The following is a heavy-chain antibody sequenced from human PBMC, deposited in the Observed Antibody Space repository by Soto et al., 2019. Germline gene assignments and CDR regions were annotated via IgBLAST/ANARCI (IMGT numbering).Heavy chain of an antibody. CDR2: INPSGGST. Sequence: GESLKISCKASGYTFTSYYMHWVRQAPGQGLEWMGIINPSGGSTSYAQKFQGRVTMTRDTSTSTVYMELSSLRSEDTAVYYCARDPRPGYYDSSDLQSPGAFDIWGQGTMVTVSS. CDR1: GYTFTSYY. J-gene: IGHJ3*02. CDR3: ARDPRPGYYDSSDLQSPGAFDI. V-gene: IGHV1-46*01. D-gene: IGHD3-22*01.